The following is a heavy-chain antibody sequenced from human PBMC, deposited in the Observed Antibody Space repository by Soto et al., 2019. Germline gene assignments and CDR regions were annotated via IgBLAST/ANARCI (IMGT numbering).Heavy chain of an antibody. CDR1: GGSISSYH. J-gene: IGHJ6*03. CDR3: ASGSGSYYNNYFYYYYMDV. D-gene: IGHD3-10*01. V-gene: IGHV4-59*08. CDR2: LYNSGST. Sequence: SETLSLTCTVSGGSISSYHWSWIRQPPGKGLEWIGHLYNSGSTNYNPSLKSRVTISVDTSKNQFSLKLRSVTAADTAVYYCASGSGSYYNNYFYYYYMDVWGKGTTVTVSS.